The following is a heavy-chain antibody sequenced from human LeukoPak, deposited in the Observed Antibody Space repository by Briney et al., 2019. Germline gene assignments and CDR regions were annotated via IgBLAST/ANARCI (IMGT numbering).Heavy chain of an antibody. CDR2: INAGNGNT. CDR3: ARSYQSSGWFDP. J-gene: IGHJ5*02. Sequence: ASVKVSCKASGYTFTSYAMHWVRQAPGQRLEWMGWINAGNGNTKYSPKFQGRVTITRDTSASTAYMELSSLRSEDTAVYYCARSYQSSGWFDPWGQGTLVTVSS. V-gene: IGHV1-3*01. CDR1: GYTFTSYA. D-gene: IGHD3-16*02.